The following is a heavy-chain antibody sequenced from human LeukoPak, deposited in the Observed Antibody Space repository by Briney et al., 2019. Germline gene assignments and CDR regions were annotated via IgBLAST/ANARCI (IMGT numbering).Heavy chain of an antibody. CDR1: GFTFSSYW. CDR2: ISGSGGST. V-gene: IGHV3-23*01. J-gene: IGHJ4*02. Sequence: GGSLRLSCAASGFTFSSYWMHWARQAPGKGLEWVSAISGSGGSTYYADSVKGRFTISRDNSKNTLYLQMNSLRAEDTAVYYCAKDFGSSARLPYYFDYWGQGTLVTVSS. D-gene: IGHD6-6*01. CDR3: AKDFGSSARLPYYFDY.